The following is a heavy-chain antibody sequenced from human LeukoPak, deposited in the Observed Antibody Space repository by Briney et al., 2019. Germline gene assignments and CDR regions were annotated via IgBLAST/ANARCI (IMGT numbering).Heavy chain of an antibody. CDR2: IKQDGSEK. Sequence: PGGSLRLSCAASGFTFSSYWMSWVRQAPGKGLEWVANIKQDGSEKYYVDSVKGRFTISRDNAKNSLYLQMNSLRAEDTAVYYCARGGVAVAGSWEYWGQGTLVTVSS. J-gene: IGHJ4*02. V-gene: IGHV3-7*01. CDR1: GFTFSSYW. CDR3: ARGGVAVAGSWEY. D-gene: IGHD6-19*01.